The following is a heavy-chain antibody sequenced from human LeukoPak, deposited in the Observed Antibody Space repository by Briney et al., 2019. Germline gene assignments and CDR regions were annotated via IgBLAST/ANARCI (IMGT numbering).Heavy chain of an antibody. V-gene: IGHV3-21*01. D-gene: IGHD2-15*01. Sequence: PGGSLRLSCAASGFTFSSYSMNWVRQAPGKGLEWVSSISSSSSYIYYADSVKGRFTISRDNAKNPLYLQMNSLRAEDTAVYYCARTKRMPRKGNDYWAQGTLVTASS. CDR3: ARTKRMPRKGNDY. CDR2: ISSSSSYI. CDR1: GFTFSSYS. J-gene: IGHJ4*02.